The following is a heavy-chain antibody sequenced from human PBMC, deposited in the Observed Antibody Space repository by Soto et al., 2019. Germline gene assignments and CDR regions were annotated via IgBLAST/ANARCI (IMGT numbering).Heavy chain of an antibody. Sequence: SETLSLTCTVSGASISGYYWSWIRKSAGKGLEWIGRIYATGTTDYNPSLKSRVMMSVDTSKKQFSLKLRSVTAADTAVYYCVRDGTKTLRDWFDSWGQGISVTVSS. CDR3: VRDGTKTLRDWFDS. CDR2: IYATGTT. CDR1: GASISGYY. D-gene: IGHD1-1*01. J-gene: IGHJ5*01. V-gene: IGHV4-4*07.